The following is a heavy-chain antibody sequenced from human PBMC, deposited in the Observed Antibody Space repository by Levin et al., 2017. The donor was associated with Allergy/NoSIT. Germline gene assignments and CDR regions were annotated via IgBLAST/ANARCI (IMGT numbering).Heavy chain of an antibody. CDR1: GYSFTSYA. J-gene: IGHJ4*02. CDR3: ARETTVTTSYFDY. D-gene: IGHD4-11*01. Sequence: GASVKVSCKASGYSFTSYAMHWVRQAPGQRLEWMGWINAGNGNTKYSQKFQGRVTITRDTSASTAYMELSSLRSEDTAVYYCARETTVTTSYFDYWGQGTLVTVSS. V-gene: IGHV1-3*01. CDR2: INAGNGNT.